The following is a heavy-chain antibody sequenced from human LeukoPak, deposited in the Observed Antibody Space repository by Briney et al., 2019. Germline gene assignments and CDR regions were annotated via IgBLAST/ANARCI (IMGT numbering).Heavy chain of an antibody. Sequence: GASVKVSCKASGYTFTSYYMHWVRQAPGQGLEWMGIINPSGGSTSYAQKFQGRVTMTRDTSTSTVYMELSSLRSEDTAVYYCAKAILGYCSSTSCLGSGFDYWGQGTLVTVSS. CDR2: INPSGGST. V-gene: IGHV1-46*01. J-gene: IGHJ4*02. D-gene: IGHD2-2*01. CDR1: GYTFTSYY. CDR3: AKAILGYCSSTSCLGSGFDY.